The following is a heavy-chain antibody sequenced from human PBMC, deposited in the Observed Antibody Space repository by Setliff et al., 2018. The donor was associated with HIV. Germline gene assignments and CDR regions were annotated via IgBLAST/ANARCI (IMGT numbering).Heavy chain of an antibody. J-gene: IGHJ4*02. CDR3: ARGGGIYY. D-gene: IGHD1-26*01. CDR2: ISSSGAHI. V-gene: IGHV3-21*06. Sequence: GSLRLSCAASGFTFSPYSMNWVRQAPGKGLEWVASISSSGAHIFYADSLKGRFAISRDNVQNSLYLQMNSLRAEDTAVYYCARGGGIYYWGQGTLVTVSS. CDR1: GFTFSPYS.